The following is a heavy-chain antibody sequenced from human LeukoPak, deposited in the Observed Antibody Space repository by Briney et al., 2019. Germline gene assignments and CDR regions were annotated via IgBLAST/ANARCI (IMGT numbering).Heavy chain of an antibody. CDR3: AKDAAAYYYDTSGKIPFGY. D-gene: IGHD3-22*01. V-gene: IGHV3-9*01. J-gene: IGHJ4*02. CDR2: ISWNSGRI. Sequence: GGSLRLSCAASGFTFSNHGMNWVRQAPGKGLEWVSGISWNSGRIGYADSVKGRFTISRDNAKNSLYLQINSLRAEDTALYYCAKDAAAYYYDTSGKIPFGYWGQGTLVTVSS. CDR1: GFTFSNHG.